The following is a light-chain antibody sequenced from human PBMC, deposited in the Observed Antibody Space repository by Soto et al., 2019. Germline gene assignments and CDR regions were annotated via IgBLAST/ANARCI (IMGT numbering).Light chain of an antibody. CDR2: ASS. CDR1: QNVDTK. CDR3: QQYYQWGLS. J-gene: IGKJ4*01. V-gene: IGKV3D-15*01. Sequence: VMTQSPSTLSVTPGERVTLFCRASQNVDTKLAWYQEKPGQAPRLLIYASSTRATGIPATFSGSGSGTEFSLTISSLQNEDSAVYYCQQYYQWGLSFGGGTKVEI.